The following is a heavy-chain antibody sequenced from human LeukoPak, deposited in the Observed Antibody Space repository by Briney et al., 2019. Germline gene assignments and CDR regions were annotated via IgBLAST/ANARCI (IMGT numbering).Heavy chain of an antibody. V-gene: IGHV1-2*02. J-gene: IGHJ4*02. CDR3: ARGRSRSWYVY. D-gene: IGHD6-13*01. Sequence: ASVTVSCKASGYTFTVYYVHWLRQAPGQGLEWMGWINPYSGGTNYAQKFQGRVTMTRDTSISTAYMELSSLRSDDMAVYYCARGRSRSWYVYWGQGTLVTVSS. CDR1: GYTFTVYY. CDR2: INPYSGGT.